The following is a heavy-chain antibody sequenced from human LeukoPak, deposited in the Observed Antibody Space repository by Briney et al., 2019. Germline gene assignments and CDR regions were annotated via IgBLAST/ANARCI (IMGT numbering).Heavy chain of an antibody. CDR1: GFTFSDYS. V-gene: IGHV3-48*04. CDR2: VGISSGNT. CDR3: ARDHNYAFDN. J-gene: IGHJ4*02. Sequence: GGSLRLSRAASGFTFSDYSMNWVRQAPGKGLEWISYVGISSGNTKYADSVKGRFTISGDSARNSLYLQMSSLRVEDTAVYYCARDHNYAFDNWGQGTLVTVSS. D-gene: IGHD1-1*01.